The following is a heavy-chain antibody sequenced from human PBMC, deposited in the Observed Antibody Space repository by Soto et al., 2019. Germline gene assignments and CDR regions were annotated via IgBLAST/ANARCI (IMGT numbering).Heavy chain of an antibody. D-gene: IGHD4-17*01. CDR2: MNPNSGNT. CDR1: GYTFTSHD. Sequence: QVQLVQSGAEVKKSGASVKVSCKASGYTFTSHDINWVRQATGQGLEWMGWMNPNSGNTGYAQKFQCRVTMTRNTSMSTAYMELSSLRSEDTAVYYCARWDYGVYARFDDWGQGTLVTVSS. V-gene: IGHV1-8*01. J-gene: IGHJ4*02. CDR3: ARWDYGVYARFDD.